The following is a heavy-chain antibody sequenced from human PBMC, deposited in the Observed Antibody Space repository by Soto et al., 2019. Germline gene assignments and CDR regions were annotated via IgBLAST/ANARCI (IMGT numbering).Heavy chain of an antibody. CDR3: ANQRGGYDRDFDY. CDR2: IYSDGST. V-gene: IGHV3-66*01. J-gene: IGHJ4*02. CDR1: GFTVTSNY. Sequence: EVQLVESGGGLVQPGGSLRLSCAASGFTVTSNYMSWVRQAPGKGLEWDSVIYSDGSTYYADSVKGRFTISRDNSKNTLYLQMNSLRAEDTAVYYCANQRGGYDRDFDYWGQGTLVTVSS. D-gene: IGHD5-12*01.